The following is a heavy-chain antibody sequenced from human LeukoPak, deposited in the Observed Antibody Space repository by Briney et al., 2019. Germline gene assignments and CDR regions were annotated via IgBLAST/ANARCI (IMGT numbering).Heavy chain of an antibody. Sequence: SETLSLTCTVSGYSISSAYYWGWIRQPPGKGLEWVGTIYHSGTTSYNPSLKSRVTISVDTSKNQFSLKLSSVTAADTAIYYCARGGYYGSGNDFRFDPWGQGTLVTVSS. V-gene: IGHV4-38-2*02. D-gene: IGHD3-10*01. CDR2: IYHSGTT. CDR3: ARGGYYGSGNDFRFDP. CDR1: GYSISSAYY. J-gene: IGHJ5*02.